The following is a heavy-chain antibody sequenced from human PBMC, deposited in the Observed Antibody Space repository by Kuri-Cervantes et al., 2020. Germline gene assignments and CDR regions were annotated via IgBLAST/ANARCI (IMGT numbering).Heavy chain of an antibody. Sequence: GGSLRLSCAASGFTFSSYWMSWVRQAPGKGLEWVANIKQDGSEKYYVDSVKGRFTISRDNAKNSLYLQMNSLRAEDTALYYCAKGSYDSSEGGFDYWGQGTLVTVSS. J-gene: IGHJ4*02. CDR2: IKQDGSEK. CDR1: GFTFSSYW. CDR3: AKGSYDSSEGGFDY. D-gene: IGHD3-22*01. V-gene: IGHV3-7*03.